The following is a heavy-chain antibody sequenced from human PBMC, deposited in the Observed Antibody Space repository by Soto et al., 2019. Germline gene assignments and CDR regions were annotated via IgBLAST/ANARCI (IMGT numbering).Heavy chain of an antibody. V-gene: IGHV4-39*01. D-gene: IGHD2-15*01. J-gene: IGHJ6*02. CDR3: ARHLTYCSAGSCYSDFPYYGMDV. Sequence: SSETLSLTCTVSGGSISSSSYYWGWIRQPPGKGLEWIGSIFYSGSTYYNPSLKSRVTISVDTSKNQFSLKLSSVTAADTAVYYCARHLTYCSAGSCYSDFPYYGMDVWGQWTTVT. CDR1: GGSISSSSYY. CDR2: IFYSGST.